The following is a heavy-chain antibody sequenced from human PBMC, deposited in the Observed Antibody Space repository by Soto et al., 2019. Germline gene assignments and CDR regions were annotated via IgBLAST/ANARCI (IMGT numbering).Heavy chain of an antibody. Sequence: GGSLRLSCVASGVTFSEFTINWVRQAPGKGLKWVSGIYGSGRSSFYADSVRGRFAISRDNSKNTAFLQMSSLRVEDTADYYCAKDRLPEGVWDFDYVGQGTRVTVSS. CDR1: GVTFSEFT. J-gene: IGHJ4*02. CDR3: AKDRLPEGVWDFDY. D-gene: IGHD2-15*01. CDR2: IYGSGRSS. V-gene: IGHV3-23*05.